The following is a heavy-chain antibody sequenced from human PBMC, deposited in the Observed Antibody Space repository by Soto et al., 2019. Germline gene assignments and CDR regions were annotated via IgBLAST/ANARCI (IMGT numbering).Heavy chain of an antibody. J-gene: IGHJ4*02. CDR3: ATAEVDY. V-gene: IGHV3-74*01. Sequence: LRLSCAASGFTFGDYWMHWVRQAPGKGLEWVSRMTSDGSTTDYADSVKGRFTVSRDNAKNTLYLQMNSLRAEDTAVYFCATAEVDYWGPGTLVTVS. CDR1: GFTFGDYW. CDR2: MTSDGSTT.